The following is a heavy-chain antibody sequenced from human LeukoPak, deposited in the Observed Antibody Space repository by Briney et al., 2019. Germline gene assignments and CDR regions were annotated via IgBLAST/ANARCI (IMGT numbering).Heavy chain of an antibody. V-gene: IGHV1-2*02. D-gene: IGHD2-15*01. CDR1: RYTSTGYH. CDR3: ARASVVVAATYDY. Sequence: ASVRASSKASRYTSTGYHTHWVRQAPGQGLEWMGWINPNSGGTNYAQKFQGRVTLNRDTSISTAYMELSRLRSDDTGVYYCARASVVVAATYDYWGQGTLVTVSS. J-gene: IGHJ4*02. CDR2: INPNSGGT.